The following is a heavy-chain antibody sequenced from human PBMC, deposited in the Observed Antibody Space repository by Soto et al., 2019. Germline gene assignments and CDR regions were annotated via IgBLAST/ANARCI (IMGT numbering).Heavy chain of an antibody. J-gene: IGHJ4*02. D-gene: IGHD6-13*01. CDR3: AKAFPLSSWYKGKSFDY. Sequence: PGGSLRLSCAASGFTFSSYAMSWVRQAPGKGLEWVSAISGSGGSTYYADSVKGRFTISRDNSKNTLHLQMNSLRAEDTAVYYCAKAFPLSSWYKGKSFDYWGQGTLVTVSS. CDR1: GFTFSSYA. V-gene: IGHV3-23*01. CDR2: ISGSGGST.